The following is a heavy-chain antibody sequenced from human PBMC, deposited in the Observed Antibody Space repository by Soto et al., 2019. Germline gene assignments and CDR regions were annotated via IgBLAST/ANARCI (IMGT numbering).Heavy chain of an antibody. CDR2: IYYSGST. V-gene: IGHV4-39*01. J-gene: IGHJ4*02. CDR3: ARPSGGGSSSWYYFDY. Sequence: PSETLSLTCTVSGGSISSSSYYWGWIRQPPGKGLEWIGSIYYSGSTYYNPSLKSRVTISVDTSKNQFSLKLSSVTAADTAVYYCARPSGGGSSSWYYFDYWGQGTLVTV. D-gene: IGHD6-13*01. CDR1: GGSISSSSYY.